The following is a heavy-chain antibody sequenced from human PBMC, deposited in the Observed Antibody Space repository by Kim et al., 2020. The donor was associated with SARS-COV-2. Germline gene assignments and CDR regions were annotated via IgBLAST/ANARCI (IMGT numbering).Heavy chain of an antibody. CDR1: GYTFTSYG. CDR2: ISAYNGNT. D-gene: IGHD3-10*01. J-gene: IGHJ5*02. CDR3: ARSPRITMVRGVIIHFNWLDP. Sequence: VSVKVSCKASGYTFTSYGISWVRQAPGQGLEWMGWISAYNGNTNYAQKLQGRVTMTTDTSTSKAYMELRSLRSDDTAVYYCARSPRITMVRGVIIHFNWLDPWGQGTLVTVSS. V-gene: IGHV1-18*01.